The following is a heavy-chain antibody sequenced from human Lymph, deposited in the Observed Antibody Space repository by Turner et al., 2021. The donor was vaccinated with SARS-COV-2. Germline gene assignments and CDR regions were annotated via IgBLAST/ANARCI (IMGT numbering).Heavy chain of an antibody. Sequence: EVQVVESGGGLVQPGGSLSLSCAASGFTVSSNYMTWVRQAPGKGLEWVSIIYPGGSTYYADSVKGRFTISRDNSKNTLYLQMNSLRAEDTAVYYCARVYGDYVPWGQGTLVTVSS. V-gene: IGHV3-66*01. J-gene: IGHJ5*02. D-gene: IGHD4-17*01. CDR1: GFTVSSNY. CDR3: ARVYGDYVP. CDR2: IYPGGST.